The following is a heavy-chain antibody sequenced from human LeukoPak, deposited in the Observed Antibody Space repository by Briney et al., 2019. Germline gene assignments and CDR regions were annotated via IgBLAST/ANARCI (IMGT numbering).Heavy chain of an antibody. CDR2: IRHDGSDK. V-gene: IGHV3-30*02. CDR1: GFTFSGYG. CDR3: ARAPPSSGWPYFDY. Sequence: SGGSLRLSCAASGFTFSGYGMHWVRQAPGKGLEWVAFIRHDGSDKYHADSVKGRFTISRDDSKNTLYLQMDSLRAEDMAVYYCARAPPSSGWPYFDYWGQGTLVTVSS. J-gene: IGHJ4*02. D-gene: IGHD6-19*01.